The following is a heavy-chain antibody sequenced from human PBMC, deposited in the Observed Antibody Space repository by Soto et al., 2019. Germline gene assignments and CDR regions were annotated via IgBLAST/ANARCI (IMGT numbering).Heavy chain of an antibody. J-gene: IGHJ4*02. D-gene: IGHD4-17*01. Sequence: GGSLRLSCAASGFTFSSYAMSWVRQAPGKGLEWVSAIDGSGDSTYYAGSVKGRFTISRDNSKNTLYLQMNSLRAEDTAVYFCAKSYGVNINLENWGQGTLVTVSS. CDR3: AKSYGVNINLEN. CDR2: IDGSGDST. CDR1: GFTFSSYA. V-gene: IGHV3-23*01.